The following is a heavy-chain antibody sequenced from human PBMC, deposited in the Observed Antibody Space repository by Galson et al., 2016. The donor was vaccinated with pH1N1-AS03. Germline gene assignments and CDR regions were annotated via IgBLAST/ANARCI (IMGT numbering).Heavy chain of an antibody. V-gene: IGHV3-15*01. CDR1: EFTLSNVW. CDR2: IKSKTKRDRT. CDR3: TAVESGLDH. Sequence: SLRLSCAASEFTLSNVWMSWVRQAPGRGLGWVGRIKSKTKRDRTDYAAPVKGRFSISRDDSKNTLYLQMNSLKTEDTAVYYCTAVESGLDHWGQGTLVTVSS. J-gene: IGHJ4*02.